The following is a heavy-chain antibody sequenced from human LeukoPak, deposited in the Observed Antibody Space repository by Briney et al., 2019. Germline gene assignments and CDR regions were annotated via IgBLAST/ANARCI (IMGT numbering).Heavy chain of an antibody. CDR3: AKDWSWGDYRFYFYMDV. D-gene: IGHD2-8*02. Sequence: PGGSLRFSCEASGSGFTFGNFAFSWVRQAPGKGLEWLSCISASGHYTYFAESVKGPLTISRDNAKNTVYIEMNSLRAEDTAVYYCAKDWSWGDYRFYFYMDVWGKGTTVSVSS. V-gene: IGHV3-23*01. CDR1: GSGFTFGNFA. CDR2: ISASGHYT. J-gene: IGHJ6*03.